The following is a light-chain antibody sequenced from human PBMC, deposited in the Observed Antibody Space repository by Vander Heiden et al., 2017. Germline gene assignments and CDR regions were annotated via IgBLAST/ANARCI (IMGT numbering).Light chain of an antibody. J-gene: IGLJ1*01. CDR3: AAWDDSLIRYV. V-gene: IGLV1-47*02. Sequence: QSVLPQPPSASGSPGQRVTISCSGGSANIGRNYVYWYQQLPGKAPELLMYSNNQRPSEVPDRFSGSKSGTSASLAISGLRSEDEADYYCAAWDDSLIRYVFGTGTRVTVL. CDR2: SNN. CDR1: SANIGRNY.